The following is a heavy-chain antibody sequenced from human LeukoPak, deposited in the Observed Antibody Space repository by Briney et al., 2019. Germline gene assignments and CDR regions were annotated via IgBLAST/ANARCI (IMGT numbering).Heavy chain of an antibody. CDR1: GYTFTSYD. Sequence: ASVKVSCKASGYTFTSYDINWVRQATGQGLEWMGWMNPNSGNTGYAQKFQGRVTMTRNTSISTAYMELSSLRSEDTAVYYCATADFYSSSWYLGYWGQGTLVTVSS. CDR2: MNPNSGNT. J-gene: IGHJ4*02. D-gene: IGHD6-13*01. CDR3: ATADFYSSSWYLGY. V-gene: IGHV1-8*01.